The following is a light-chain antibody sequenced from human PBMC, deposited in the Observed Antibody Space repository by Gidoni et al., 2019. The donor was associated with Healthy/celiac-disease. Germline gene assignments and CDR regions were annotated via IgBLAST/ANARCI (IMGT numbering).Light chain of an antibody. CDR1: NIGSKS. CDR2: DDS. Sequence: SYVLTQPPSVSVAPGKTARITCGGNNIGSKSVHWYQQKPGQAPVLVVYDDSDRPSGIPARVSGSNSGNTATLTISRVEAGDEADYYCQVWDSSSDHAVFGGGTQLTVL. CDR3: QVWDSSSDHAV. V-gene: IGLV3-21*03. J-gene: IGLJ7*01.